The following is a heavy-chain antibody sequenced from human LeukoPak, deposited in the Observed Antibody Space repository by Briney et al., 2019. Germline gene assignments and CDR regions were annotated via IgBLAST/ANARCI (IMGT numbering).Heavy chain of an antibody. CDR2: ICGSGGST. Sequence: PGGSLRLSCAASGFTFSSYAMSAVRHAPGKGVEGVSAICGSGGSTYYADSVKGRFTISRDNSKNTLYLQMNSLRAEDTAVYYCAKDQVAAAGLVDYWGQGTLVTVSS. D-gene: IGHD6-13*01. CDR1: GFTFSSYA. V-gene: IGHV3-23*01. J-gene: IGHJ4*02. CDR3: AKDQVAAAGLVDY.